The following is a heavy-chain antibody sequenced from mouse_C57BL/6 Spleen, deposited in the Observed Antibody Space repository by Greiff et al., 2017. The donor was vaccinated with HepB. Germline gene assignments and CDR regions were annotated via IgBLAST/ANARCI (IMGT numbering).Heavy chain of an antibody. J-gene: IGHJ4*01. V-gene: IGHV1-50*01. CDR2: IDPSDSYT. CDR3: ARRWDEGYAMDY. Sequence: QVQLQQPGAELVKPGASVKLSCKASGYTFTSYWMQWVKQRPGQGLEWIGEIDPSDSYTNYNQKFKGKATLTVDTSSSTAYMQLSSLTSEDSAVYYCARRWDEGYAMDYWGQGTSVTVSS. CDR1: GYTFTSYW. D-gene: IGHD4-1*01.